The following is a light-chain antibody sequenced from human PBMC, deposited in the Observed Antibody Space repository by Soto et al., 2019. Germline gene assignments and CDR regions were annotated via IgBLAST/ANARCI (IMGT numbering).Light chain of an antibody. CDR1: QSVSSNY. CDR2: GAS. CDR3: QQYGSSPWT. V-gene: IGKV3-20*01. J-gene: IGKJ1*01. Sequence: PGERATLSCRASQSVSSNYLAWYQQKPGQAPRLLIYGASSRATGIPDRFSGSGSGTDSTLTISRLEPEDFAVYYCQQYGSSPWTFGQGTKVDIK.